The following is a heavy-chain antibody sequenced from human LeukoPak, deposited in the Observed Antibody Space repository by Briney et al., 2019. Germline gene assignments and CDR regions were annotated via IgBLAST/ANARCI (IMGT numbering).Heavy chain of an antibody. J-gene: IGHJ4*02. Sequence: GGSLRLSCAASGFTFDDYAMHWVRQAPGKGLEWVSLISWDGGSTYYADSVKGRFTISRDNAKNSLYLQMNSLRAEDTAVYYCARDPSEASHPYYFDYWAQGTLVTVSS. CDR2: ISWDGGST. V-gene: IGHV3-43D*03. CDR1: GFTFDDYA. CDR3: ARDPSEASHPYYFDY.